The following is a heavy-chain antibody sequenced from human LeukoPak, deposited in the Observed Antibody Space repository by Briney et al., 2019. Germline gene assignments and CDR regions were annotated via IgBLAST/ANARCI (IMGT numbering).Heavy chain of an antibody. V-gene: IGHV3-15*01. CDR1: GFTFSNAW. Sequence: GGSLRLSCAASGFTFSNAWMSWVRQAPGKGLEWVGRIKSKTDGRTTDYAAPVKGRFTISRDDSKNTLYLQMNSLKTEDTAVYYCTTVPHYGSGRGRSYWGQGTLVTVSS. D-gene: IGHD3-10*01. CDR3: TTVPHYGSGRGRSY. CDR2: IKSKTDGRTT. J-gene: IGHJ4*02.